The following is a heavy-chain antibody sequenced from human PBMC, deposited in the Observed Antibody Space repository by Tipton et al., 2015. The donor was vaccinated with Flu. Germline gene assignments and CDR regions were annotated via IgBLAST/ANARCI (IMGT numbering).Heavy chain of an antibody. CDR1: GFTFSNYA. CDR3: AKATIPAVGVNYYFDY. CDR2: VSCSGDTT. D-gene: IGHD6-13*01. J-gene: IGHJ4*02. Sequence: SLRLSCAASGFTFSNYAVSWVRQAPGKGLEWVSDVSCSGDTTYYADSVKGRFTISRDNSKNTLYLQMNSLRAEDTAIYYCAKATIPAVGVNYYFDYWGQGTLVTVSS. V-gene: IGHV3-23*01.